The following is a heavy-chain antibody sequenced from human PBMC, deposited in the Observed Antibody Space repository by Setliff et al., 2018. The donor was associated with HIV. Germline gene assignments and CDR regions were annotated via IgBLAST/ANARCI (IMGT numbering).Heavy chain of an antibody. D-gene: IGHD2-2*01. CDR3: ARDHCSSSGCYEYSYYGMDV. CDR1: GFTLNELS. CDR2: FDPEAGEI. Sequence: ASVKVSCKISGFTLNELSIQWVRQAPAKGLEWMGGFDPEAGEIIYAQKFQGRVTMTEDTSTDTAYMDLSSLRSDDTAVYYCARDHCSSSGCYEYSYYGMDVWGQGTTVTVSS. J-gene: IGHJ6*02. V-gene: IGHV1-24*01.